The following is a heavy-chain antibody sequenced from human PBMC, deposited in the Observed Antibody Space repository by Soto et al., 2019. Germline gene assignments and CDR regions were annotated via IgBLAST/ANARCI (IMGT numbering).Heavy chain of an antibody. CDR1: GYTFTSYY. CDR2: INPSGGST. D-gene: IGHD3-3*01. J-gene: IGHJ5*02. V-gene: IGHV1-46*01. CDR3: ARDGRITIFGVVRKDWFDP. Sequence: ASVKVSCKASGYTFTSYYMQWVRQAPGQGLELMGIINPSGGSTSYAQKFQGRVTMTRDTSTSTVYMELSSLRSEDTAVYYCARDGRITIFGVVRKDWFDPWGQGTLVTVYS.